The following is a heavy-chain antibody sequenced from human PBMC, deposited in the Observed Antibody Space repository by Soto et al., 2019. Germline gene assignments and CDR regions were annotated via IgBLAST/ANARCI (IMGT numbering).Heavy chain of an antibody. D-gene: IGHD2-8*02. CDR3: GAGTGAY. CDR1: GFTFSSYT. Sequence: EVQLVESGGGLVKPGGSLRLSCAASGFTFSSYTMNWVRQAPGKGLEWVSSISRSSSYIYFADSVKGRFTISRDNAKNSRYLQMNGLRAADTAVYYCGAGTGAYWGQGTLVTVSS. CDR2: ISRSSSYI. V-gene: IGHV3-21*01. J-gene: IGHJ4*02.